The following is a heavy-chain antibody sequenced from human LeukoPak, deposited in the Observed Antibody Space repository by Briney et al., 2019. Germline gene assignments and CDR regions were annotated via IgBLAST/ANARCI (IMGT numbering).Heavy chain of an antibody. CDR2: IYYSGST. Sequence: PSETLSLTCTVSGGSISSYYWSWIRQPPGKGLEWIGYIYYSGSTNYNPSLKSRVTISVDTSKNQFSLKLSSVTAADTAVYYCARVSGSYPRPFDYWGQRTLVTVSS. CDR3: ARVSGSYPRPFDY. D-gene: IGHD1-26*01. CDR1: GGSISSYY. V-gene: IGHV4-59*01. J-gene: IGHJ4*02.